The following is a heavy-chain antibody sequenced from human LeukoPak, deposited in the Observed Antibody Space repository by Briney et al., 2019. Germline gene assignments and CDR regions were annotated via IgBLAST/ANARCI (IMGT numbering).Heavy chain of an antibody. V-gene: IGHV1-69*13. D-gene: IGHD3-22*01. CDR3: ARYGESCGYYFGAFDI. CDR2: IIPIFGTA. Sequence: SVKLPFKASGGSVSIYANCWVRLAPGQGLEWMGGIIPIFGTANYAQKFQGRVTITADESTSTAYMELSSLRSEGTAVYYCARYGESCGYYFGAFDIWGQGTGVTVSS. J-gene: IGHJ3*02. CDR1: GGSVSIYA.